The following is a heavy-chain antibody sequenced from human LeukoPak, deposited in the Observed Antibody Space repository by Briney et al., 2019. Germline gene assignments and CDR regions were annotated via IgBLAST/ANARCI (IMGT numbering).Heavy chain of an antibody. J-gene: IGHJ4*02. CDR1: GYIFTSYE. CDR2: INPTGGST. V-gene: IGHV1-46*01. D-gene: IGHD6-13*01. Sequence: ASVKVSCKASGYIFTSYEINWARQAPGQGLEWMGIINPTGGSTTYAQKFQGRVTMTRDTSTSTVFMEVNSLRSEDTAVSYCALYSSTWYWGQGTLVTVSS. CDR3: ALYSSTWY.